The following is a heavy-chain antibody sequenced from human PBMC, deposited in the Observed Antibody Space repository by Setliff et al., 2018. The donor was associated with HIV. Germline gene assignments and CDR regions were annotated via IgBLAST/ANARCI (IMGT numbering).Heavy chain of an antibody. CDR2: VSYSGST. J-gene: IGHJ4*02. Sequence: SETLSLTCTVSGGSISSPFWSWIRQPPGKGLEWIGTVSYSGSTNYNPSLKNRVTISVDTSENQFSLKLSSVTAADTAVYYCARRLGATVFYYFDYWGQGTLVTVSS. CDR3: ARRLGATVFYYFDY. CDR1: GGSISSPF. D-gene: IGHD3-16*01. V-gene: IGHV4-59*11.